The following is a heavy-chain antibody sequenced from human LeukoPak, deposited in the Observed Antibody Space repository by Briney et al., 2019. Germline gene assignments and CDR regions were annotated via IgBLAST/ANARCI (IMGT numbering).Heavy chain of an antibody. V-gene: IGHV3-23*01. J-gene: IGHJ5*02. Sequence: GAPRLSCAASGFTFCNYALSWGRQAPGKGLGWVSAISGSGGRTYYADSVKGRFTISRDNSKNTLHLQMNSLRAEDAAVYYCAKRETTLWFDPWGQGTLVTVSS. CDR3: AKRETTLWFDP. D-gene: IGHD2/OR15-2a*01. CDR1: GFTFCNYA. CDR2: ISGSGGRT.